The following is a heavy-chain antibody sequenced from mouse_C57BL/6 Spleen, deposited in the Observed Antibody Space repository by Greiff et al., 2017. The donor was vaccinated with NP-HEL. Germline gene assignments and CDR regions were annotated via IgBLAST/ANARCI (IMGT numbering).Heavy chain of an antibody. Sequence: DVMLVESGPGLAKPSQTLSLTCSVTGYSITSDYWNWIRKFPGNKLEYMGYISYSGSTYYNPSLKSRISITRDTSKNQYYLQLNSVTTEDTATYYCASQLTGTGYFDYWGQGTTLTVSS. CDR2: ISYSGST. D-gene: IGHD4-1*01. CDR1: GYSITSDY. CDR3: ASQLTGTGYFDY. V-gene: IGHV3-8*01. J-gene: IGHJ2*01.